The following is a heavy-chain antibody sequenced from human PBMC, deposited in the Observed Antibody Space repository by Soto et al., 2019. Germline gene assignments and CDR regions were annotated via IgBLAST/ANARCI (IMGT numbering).Heavy chain of an antibody. J-gene: IGHJ6*02. CDR3: ARDSPHNWGRYYYYGMDV. CDR2: IYYSGST. CDR1: GGSTSSSY. D-gene: IGHD7-27*01. V-gene: IGHV4-59*01. Sequence: SKTLSLTATVPGGSTSSSYWSYIRQPQWQGLEWIGYIYYSGSTNYNPSLKSRVTISVDTCKNQFSLKLSSVTAADTAVYYCARDSPHNWGRYYYYGMDVWGQGTTVTVS.